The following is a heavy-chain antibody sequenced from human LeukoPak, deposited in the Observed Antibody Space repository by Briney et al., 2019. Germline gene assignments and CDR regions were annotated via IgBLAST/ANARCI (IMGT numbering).Heavy chain of an antibody. V-gene: IGHV3-30*18. CDR1: GFXFSNYV. CDR3: VKDLNCGGDCYSAAGH. CDR2: ISYDGSNK. Sequence: GKSLRLSCAASGFXFSNYVIHWVRQAPGKGPEWVAVISYDGSNKYYVDSVKGRFTISRDNPRNTLFLQMNSLRAEDTAVYYCVKDLNCGGDCYSAAGHWGQGILVTVSS. J-gene: IGHJ4*02. D-gene: IGHD2-21*02.